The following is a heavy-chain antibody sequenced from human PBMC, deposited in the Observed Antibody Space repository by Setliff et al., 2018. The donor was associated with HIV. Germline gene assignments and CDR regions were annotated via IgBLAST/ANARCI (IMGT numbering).Heavy chain of an antibody. CDR2: ISGSGGST. Sequence: GGSLRLSCAASGFTFSRYAMSWVRQAPGKGLEWVSAISGSGGSTYYADSVKGRFTISRDNAKDPLYLQMNSLRAEDTAVYYCAQITVMGYWGQGTLVTVSS. CDR1: GFTFSRYA. D-gene: IGHD4-4*01. V-gene: IGHV3-23*01. CDR3: AQITVMGY. J-gene: IGHJ4*02.